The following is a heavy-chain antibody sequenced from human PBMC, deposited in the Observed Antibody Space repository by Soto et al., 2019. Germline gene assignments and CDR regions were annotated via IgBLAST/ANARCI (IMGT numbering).Heavy chain of an antibody. CDR3: ARHNYYDLDY. CDR2: IYYSGST. CDR1: GVSISSSSYY. Sequence: SATLSLTCTVSGVSISSSSYYWGWIRQPPGKGLEWIGSIYYSGSTYYNPSLKSRVTISVDTSKNQFSLKLSSVTAADTAVYYCARHNYYDLDYWGQGTLVTVSS. J-gene: IGHJ4*02. V-gene: IGHV4-39*01. D-gene: IGHD3-22*01.